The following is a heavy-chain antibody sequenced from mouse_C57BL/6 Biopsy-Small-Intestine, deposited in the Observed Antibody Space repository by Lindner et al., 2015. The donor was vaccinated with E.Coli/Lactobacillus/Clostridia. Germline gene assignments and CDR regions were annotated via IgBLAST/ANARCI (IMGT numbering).Heavy chain of an antibody. J-gene: IGHJ2*01. D-gene: IGHD4-1*01. Sequence: VQLQESGPELVKPGASVKISCKASGYSFTGYYMNWVKQSHGNILDWIGYIYPYNGLSSYNQKFKGKATLTVDKSSSTAYMELRSLTSEGSAVYYCASLTGTKGYFDYWGQGTTLTVSS. CDR1: GYSFTGYY. CDR2: IYPYNGLS. CDR3: ASLTGTKGYFDY. V-gene: IGHV1-31*01.